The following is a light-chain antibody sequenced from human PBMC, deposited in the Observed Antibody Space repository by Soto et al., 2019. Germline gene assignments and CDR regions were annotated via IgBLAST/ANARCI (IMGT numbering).Light chain of an antibody. CDR3: LSYTTSSSYV. V-gene: IGLV2-14*01. Sequence: QSVLTQPASVSGSPGQSITISCTGSSSDAGAYNRVSWYQQRSGKAPKLMVYEVTHRPSGVSNRFSGSKSGNTASLTISGLLAEDEADYYCLSYTTSSSYVFGTGTKLTVL. CDR1: SSDAGAYNR. CDR2: EVT. J-gene: IGLJ1*01.